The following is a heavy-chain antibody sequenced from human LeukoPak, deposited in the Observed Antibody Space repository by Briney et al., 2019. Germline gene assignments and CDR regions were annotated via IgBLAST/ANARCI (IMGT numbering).Heavy chain of an antibody. J-gene: IGHJ4*02. CDR2: INHSGST. CDR3: ARDMHXYVPFDY. CDR1: GGSFSGYY. Sequence: SETPSLTCAVYGGSFSGYYWSWIRQPPGKGLEWIGEINHSGSTNYNPSLKSRVTISVDTSKNQFSLKLSSVTAADTAVYYCARDMHXYVPFDYWGQGTLVTVSS. V-gene: IGHV4-34*01. D-gene: IGHD3-10*02.